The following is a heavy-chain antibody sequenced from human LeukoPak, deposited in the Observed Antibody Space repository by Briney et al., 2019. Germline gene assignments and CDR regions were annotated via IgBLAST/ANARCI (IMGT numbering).Heavy chain of an antibody. Sequence: SETLSLTCTVSGGSISSSSYYWGWIRQPPGKVLEWIGSIYYSGSTYYNPSLKSRLTISADTSKSQFSLKLNSVTAADTAVYYCAGSYGVLRVDNWGQGTLVSVSS. J-gene: IGHJ4*02. CDR3: AGSYGVLRVDN. CDR2: IYYSGST. CDR1: GGSISSSSYY. D-gene: IGHD2-8*01. V-gene: IGHV4-39*01.